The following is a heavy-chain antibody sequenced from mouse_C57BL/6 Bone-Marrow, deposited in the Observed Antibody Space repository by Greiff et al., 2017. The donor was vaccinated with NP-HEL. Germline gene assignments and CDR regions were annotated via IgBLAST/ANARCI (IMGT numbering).Heavy chain of an antibody. CDR1: GYTFTSYG. CDR2: IYPRSGNT. CDR3: AREDYGSSYGYFDV. V-gene: IGHV1-81*01. D-gene: IGHD1-1*01. J-gene: IGHJ1*03. Sequence: VQLQQSGAELARPGASVKLSCKASGYTFTSYGISWVKQRTGQGLEWIGEIYPRSGNTYYNEKFKGKATLTGDKSSSTAYMELRSLTSEDSAVSFCAREDYGSSYGYFDVWGTGATVTVSS.